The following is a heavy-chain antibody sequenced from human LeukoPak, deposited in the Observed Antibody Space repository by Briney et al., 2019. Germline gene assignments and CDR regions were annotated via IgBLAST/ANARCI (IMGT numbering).Heavy chain of an antibody. J-gene: IGHJ4*02. V-gene: IGHV3-23*01. D-gene: IGHD3-9*01. CDR1: GFTFSSYG. CDR2: ISGSGGST. CDR3: AKTGSFDWLLTGYYFDY. Sequence: PGGSLRLSCAASGFTFSSYGMSWVRQAPGKGLEWVSAISGSGGSTYYADSVKGRFTISRDNSKNTLYLQMNSLRAEDTAVYYCAKTGSFDWLLTGYYFDYWGQGTLVTVSS.